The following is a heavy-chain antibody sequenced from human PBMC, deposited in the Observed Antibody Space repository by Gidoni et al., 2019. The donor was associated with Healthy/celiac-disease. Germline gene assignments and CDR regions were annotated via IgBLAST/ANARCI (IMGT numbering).Heavy chain of an antibody. CDR3: ASPGGSSSWYFYFQH. Sequence: QLQLQESGPGMVKPSETLSLTCTVSGGSISSSSYYWGWIRQPPGKGLEWIGSIYSSRSTYYNPSLKSRVTISVDTSKNQFSLKLSSVTAADTAVYYCASPGGSSSWYFYFQHWGQGTLVTVSS. CDR1: GGSISSSSYY. D-gene: IGHD6-13*01. CDR2: IYSSRST. J-gene: IGHJ1*01. V-gene: IGHV4-39*01.